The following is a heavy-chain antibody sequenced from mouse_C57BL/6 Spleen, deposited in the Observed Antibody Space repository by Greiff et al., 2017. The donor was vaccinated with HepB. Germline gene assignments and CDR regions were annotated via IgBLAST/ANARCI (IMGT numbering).Heavy chain of an antibody. J-gene: IGHJ4*01. D-gene: IGHD1-1*01. Sequence: VQLQQSGPELVKPGASVKMSCKASGYTFTDYNMHWVKQSHGKSLEWIGYINPNNGGTSYNQKLKGKATLTVNKSYSTAYMELRSLTSEESAVYYFARSYGSSYDYAMDDWGQGTSVTVSS. V-gene: IGHV1-22*01. CDR1: GYTFTDYN. CDR3: ARSYGSSYDYAMDD. CDR2: INPNNGGT.